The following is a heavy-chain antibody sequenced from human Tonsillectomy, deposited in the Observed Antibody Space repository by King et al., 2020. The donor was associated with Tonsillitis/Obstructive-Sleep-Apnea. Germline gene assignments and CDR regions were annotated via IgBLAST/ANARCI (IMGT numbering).Heavy chain of an antibody. CDR3: ARSIVVVPAFDY. D-gene: IGHD2-2*01. J-gene: IGHJ4*02. CDR2: ISSSSSYL. CDR1: GFTFSSYS. V-gene: IGHV3-21*01. Sequence: QLVQSGGGLVKPGGSLRLSCAASGFTFSSYSMNWVRQAPGKGLEGVSSISSSSSYLYYADPLKGRFTIPKDNAKNSLYLQMNSLRAEDTAVYYCARSIVVVPAFDYWGQGTLVTVSS.